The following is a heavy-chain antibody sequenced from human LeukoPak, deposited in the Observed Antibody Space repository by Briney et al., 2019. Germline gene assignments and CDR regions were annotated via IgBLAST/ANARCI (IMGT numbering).Heavy chain of an antibody. CDR2: ISYDGSNK. Sequence: GGSLRLSCAASGFTFSSYAMHWVRQAPGKGLEWVAVISYDGSNKYYADSVKGRFTISRDNSKNTLYLQMNSLRAEDTAVYYCARGGLGIAAAGTDYWGQGTLVTVSS. CDR1: GFTFSSYA. CDR3: ARGGLGIAAAGTDY. V-gene: IGHV3-30-3*01. D-gene: IGHD6-13*01. J-gene: IGHJ4*02.